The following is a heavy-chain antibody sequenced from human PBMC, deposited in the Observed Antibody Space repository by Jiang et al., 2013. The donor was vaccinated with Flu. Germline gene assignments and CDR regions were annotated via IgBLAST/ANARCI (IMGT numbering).Heavy chain of an antibody. J-gene: IGHJ5*02. V-gene: IGHV4-59*01. D-gene: IGHD6-19*01. CDR3: AREGSSGWYGSWFDP. CDR1: GGSISSYY. CDR2: IYYSGST. Sequence: VSGGSISSYYWSWIRQPPGKGLEWIGYIYYSGSTNYNPSLKSRVTISVDTSKNQFSLKLSSVTAADTAVYYCAREGSSGWYGSWFDPWGQGTLVTVSS.